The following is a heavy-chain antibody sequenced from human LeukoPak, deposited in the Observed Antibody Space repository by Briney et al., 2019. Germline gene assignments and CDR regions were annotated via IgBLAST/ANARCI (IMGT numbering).Heavy chain of an antibody. J-gene: IGHJ4*02. Sequence: SETLSLTCAVSGGSISSGGYSWSWIRQPPGKGLEWIGYIYHSGSTYYNPSLKSRVTISVDRSKNQFSLKLSSVTAADTAVYYCASGLQVVTNSFFDYWGQGTLVTVSS. CDR3: ASGLQVVTNSFFDY. D-gene: IGHD5-24*01. CDR2: IYHSGST. V-gene: IGHV4-30-2*01. CDR1: GGSISSGGYS.